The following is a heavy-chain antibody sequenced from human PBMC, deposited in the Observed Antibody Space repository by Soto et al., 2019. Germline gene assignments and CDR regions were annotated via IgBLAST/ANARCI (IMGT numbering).Heavy chain of an antibody. CDR1: GFTFSSYA. Sequence: PGGSLRLSCAASGFTFSSYAMSWVRQAPGKGLEWVSAISGSGGSTYFADSVKGRFTISRDNSKNTLYLQMNSLRAEDTAVYYCATYDFCCGSHRYYRDVMDVSRQGSTVTV. CDR2: ISGSGGST. J-gene: IGHJ6*01. D-gene: IGHD3-3*01. CDR3: ATYDFCCGSHRYYRDVMDV. V-gene: IGHV3-23*01.